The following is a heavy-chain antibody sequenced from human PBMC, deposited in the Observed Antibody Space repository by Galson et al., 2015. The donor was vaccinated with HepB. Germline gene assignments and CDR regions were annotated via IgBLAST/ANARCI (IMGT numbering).Heavy chain of an antibody. V-gene: IGHV6-1*01. Sequence: CAISGDSVSSNRAAWNWIRQSPSRGLEWLGRTYYRSKWYYDYEESVKSRITISPDTSKNQFSLLLNSVTPEDTAVYYCTRDQDGLDYWGQGTLVTVSS. CDR2: TYYRSKWYY. CDR1: GDSVSSNRAA. CDR3: TRDQDGLDY. J-gene: IGHJ4*02.